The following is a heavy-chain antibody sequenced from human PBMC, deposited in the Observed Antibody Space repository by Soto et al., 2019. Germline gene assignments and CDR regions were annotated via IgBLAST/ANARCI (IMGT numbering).Heavy chain of an antibody. CDR1: GFTFSSYA. CDR3: AKGRGYCSSTSCYVGSDY. D-gene: IGHD2-2*01. J-gene: IGHJ4*02. CDR2: ISGSGGST. Sequence: EVQLLESGGGLLRPGGSLRLSCAASGFTFSSYAMSWVRQAPGKGLGWVSAISGSGGSTYYADSVKGRFTISRDNSKNTLYLQMNSLRAEDTAVYYCAKGRGYCSSTSCYVGSDYWGQGTLVTVSS. V-gene: IGHV3-23*01.